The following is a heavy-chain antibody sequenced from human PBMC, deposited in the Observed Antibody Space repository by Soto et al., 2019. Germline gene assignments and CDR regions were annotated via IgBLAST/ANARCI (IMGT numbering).Heavy chain of an antibody. CDR2: INPNSGTT. J-gene: IGHJ6*02. CDR3: ARVPRGVYYGMDV. CDR1: GYTFTDYY. Sequence: QVQLVQSGAAVKKPGASVKVSCKASGYTFTDYYMHWVRQAPGQRLEWMGWINPNSGTTNYAQKFQGWVTMTRDTSITTGYMEVSRLRSDDTAVYYCARVPRGVYYGMDVWGQGTTVTVSS. V-gene: IGHV1-2*04. D-gene: IGHD3-10*01.